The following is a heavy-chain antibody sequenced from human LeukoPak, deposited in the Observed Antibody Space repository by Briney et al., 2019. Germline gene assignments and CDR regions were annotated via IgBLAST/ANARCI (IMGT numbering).Heavy chain of an antibody. CDR2: INPIGGST. CDR1: GYTFTTYY. D-gene: IGHD4/OR15-4a*01. J-gene: IGHJ4*02. Sequence: ASVKVSCKASGYTFTTYYMHWVRQAPGQGLVWMGIINPIGGSTTYAQKFQGRVTMTRDTSTSTVYMELSSLRSEDTAVYYCAREAANAFDYWGQGTLVTVSS. CDR3: AREAANAFDY. V-gene: IGHV1-46*01.